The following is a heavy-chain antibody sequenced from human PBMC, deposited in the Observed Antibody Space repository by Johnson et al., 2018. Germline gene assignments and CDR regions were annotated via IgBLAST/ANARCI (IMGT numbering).Heavy chain of an antibody. CDR2: IIPIFGTA. CDR1: GGTFSSYA. Sequence: VQLVESGAAVKKPGSSVKVSCKASGGTFSSYAISWVRQAPGQGLEWMGAIIPIFGTAHYAQKFQGSVTITADESTRTAYMELSGLRSEDTAVDFCARGGGRDPRPEFLEDMVGAIKRSESEAFDIWGQGTMVTVSS. J-gene: IGHJ3*02. V-gene: IGHV1-69*01. CDR3: ARGGGRDPRPEFLEDMVGAIKRSESEAFDI. D-gene: IGHD1-26*01.